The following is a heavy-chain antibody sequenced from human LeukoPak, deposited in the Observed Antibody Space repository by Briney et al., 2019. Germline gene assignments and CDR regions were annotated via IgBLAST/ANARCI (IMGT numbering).Heavy chain of an antibody. V-gene: IGHV4-39*07. Sequence: PSETLSLTCTVSGGSISSYYWGWIRQPPGKGLEWIGSIYYSGSTYYNPSLKSRVTISVDTSKNQFSLKLSSVTAADTAVYYCARIYYDSASEHFYFDYWGQGTLVTVSS. D-gene: IGHD3-22*01. CDR2: IYYSGST. CDR1: GGSISSYY. J-gene: IGHJ4*02. CDR3: ARIYYDSASEHFYFDY.